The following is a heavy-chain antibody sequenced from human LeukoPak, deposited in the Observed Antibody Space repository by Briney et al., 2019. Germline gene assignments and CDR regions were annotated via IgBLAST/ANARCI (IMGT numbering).Heavy chain of an antibody. Sequence: GGSLRLSCAASGLTFRNYWMSWVRQAPGKGLEWVANIKQDGSDKFYVDSVNGRFTIPRDNAKNSLYLQMNTLRAEDTAIYYCATFSGAHHKTFDSWGQGTLVTVSS. CDR2: IKQDGSDK. V-gene: IGHV3-7*01. CDR3: ATFSGAHHKTFDS. J-gene: IGHJ4*02. D-gene: IGHD1-14*01. CDR1: GLTFRNYW.